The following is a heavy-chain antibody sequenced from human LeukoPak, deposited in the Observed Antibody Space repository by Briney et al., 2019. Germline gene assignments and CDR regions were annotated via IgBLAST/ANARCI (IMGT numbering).Heavy chain of an antibody. V-gene: IGHV4-34*01. CDR1: GGSFTPNY. CDR2: IDHTGST. J-gene: IGHJ4*02. Sequence: SETLSLTCPVYGGSFTPNYYTWIRQPPGKGLEWIGEIDHTGSTNYNPSLKSRVTISVDTSLRVNSVTAADTAVYYCAKSHDPIRSGWYLLYWCQGTLVTISS. CDR3: AKSHDPIRSGWYLLY. D-gene: IGHD6-19*01.